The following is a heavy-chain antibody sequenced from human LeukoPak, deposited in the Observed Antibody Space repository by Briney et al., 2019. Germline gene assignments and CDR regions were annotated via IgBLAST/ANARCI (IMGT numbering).Heavy chain of an antibody. Sequence: SVKVSCKASGYTFTTDDINGVRQATGQGLEWMGWMNPNSGNTGYAQKFQGRVAMTRNTSISTAYMELSSLRSEDTAVYYCARAGPRSSWYYYWCQGTLVTVSS. D-gene: IGHD6-13*01. CDR3: ARAGPRSSWYYY. V-gene: IGHV1-8*01. CDR2: MNPNSGNT. J-gene: IGHJ4*02. CDR1: GYTFTTDD.